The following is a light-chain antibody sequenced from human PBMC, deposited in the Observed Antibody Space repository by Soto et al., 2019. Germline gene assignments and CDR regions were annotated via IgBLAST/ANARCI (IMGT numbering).Light chain of an antibody. V-gene: IGLV1-44*01. CDR1: RSDIGSNS. CDR3: AAWDDSLTGPA. Sequence: QSALTQPPSASGTPGQTVIISCSGSRSDIGSNSVNWYQHLPGTAPKLLIYNNNQRPSGVPDRFSGSKSGTSASLAISGLQSEDEADYYCAAWDDSLTGPAFGTGTKVTVL. J-gene: IGLJ1*01. CDR2: NNN.